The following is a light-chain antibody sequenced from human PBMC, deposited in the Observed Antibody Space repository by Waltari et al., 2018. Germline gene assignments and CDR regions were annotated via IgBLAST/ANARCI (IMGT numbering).Light chain of an antibody. CDR3: HQHYTTPWT. J-gene: IGKJ1*01. V-gene: IGKV4-1*01. CDR2: WAS. CDR1: QSALYTDNNKNY. Sequence: DIVMTQSPDSLAVSLGERATINCKSSQSALYTDNNKNYLTWYQQKPGQSPQLPIYWASTRESGVPDRFIGSGSGTDFTLTISSLQAEDVAVYYCHQHYTTPWTFGQGTQVEL.